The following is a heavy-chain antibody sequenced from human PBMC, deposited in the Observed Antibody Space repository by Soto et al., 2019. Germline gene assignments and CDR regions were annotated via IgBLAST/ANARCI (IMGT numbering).Heavy chain of an antibody. D-gene: IGHD3-22*01. V-gene: IGHV4-61*01. CDR3: ARSPHANYYDSSGYYYPFDY. CDR1: GGSVSSGSYY. Sequence: PSETLSLTCTVSGGSVSSGSYYWSWIRQPPGKGLEWIGYIYYSGSTNYNPSLKSRVTISVDTSKNQFSLKLSSVTAAGTAVYYCARSPHANYYDSSGYYYPFDYWGQGTLVTVSS. CDR2: IYYSGST. J-gene: IGHJ4*02.